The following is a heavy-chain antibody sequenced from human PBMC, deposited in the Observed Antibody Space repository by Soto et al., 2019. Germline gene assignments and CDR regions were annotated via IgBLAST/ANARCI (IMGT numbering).Heavy chain of an antibody. CDR3: AKDRNDYDWGSCRHAFDI. J-gene: IGHJ3*02. D-gene: IGHD3-16*02. V-gene: IGHV3-23*01. Sequence: GGSLRLSCAASGFTFSSYAMSWVRQAPGKGLEWVSAISGSGDSTNYADSVKGRFTISRDNSKNTLYLQMNSLRAEDTAVYDCAKDRNDYDWGSCRHAFDIWGQGTMVTVSS. CDR2: ISGSGDST. CDR1: GFTFSSYA.